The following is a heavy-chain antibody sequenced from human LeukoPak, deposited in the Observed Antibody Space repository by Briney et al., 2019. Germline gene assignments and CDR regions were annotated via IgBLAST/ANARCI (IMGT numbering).Heavy chain of an antibody. J-gene: IGHJ6*02. Sequence: QPRGSLRLSCAASGFTFSSYAMSWVRQASGKGLEWVSAISGSGGSTYYADSVKGRFTISRDNSKNTLYLQMNSLRAEDTAVYYCAEDIVVVPAAMGGDYYYYGMDVWGQGTTVTVSS. CDR2: ISGSGGST. D-gene: IGHD2-2*01. CDR1: GFTFSSYA. CDR3: AEDIVVVPAAMGGDYYYYGMDV. V-gene: IGHV3-23*01.